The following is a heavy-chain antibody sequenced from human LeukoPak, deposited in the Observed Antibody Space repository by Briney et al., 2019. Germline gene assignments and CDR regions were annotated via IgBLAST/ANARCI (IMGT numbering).Heavy chain of an antibody. CDR3: ARYYGSGSYYLDY. D-gene: IGHD3-10*01. CDR2: IIPIFGTA. V-gene: IGHV1-69*05. CDR1: GGTFSSYA. Sequence: ASVKVSCKASGGTFSSYAISWVRQAPGQGLEWMGRIIPIFGTANYAQKFQGRGTITTDESTSTAYMELSSLRSEDTAVYYCARYYGSGSYYLDYWGQGTLVTVSS. J-gene: IGHJ4*02.